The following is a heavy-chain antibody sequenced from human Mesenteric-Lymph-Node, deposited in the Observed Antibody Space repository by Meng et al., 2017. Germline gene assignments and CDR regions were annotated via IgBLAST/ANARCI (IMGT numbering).Heavy chain of an antibody. CDR3: ARGKWWELLDY. CDR1: GYSFTRYY. CDR2: VNPNSGGT. V-gene: IGHV1-2*06. Sequence: VQLVQAGVEVKRPGASVKASCKTSGYSFTRYYLHWVRQAPGQGLEWMGRVNPNSGGTNYALNFLGRVSMTADASTTTAYMELSSLRSEDTAVYYCARGKWWELLDYWGQGTLVTVSS. D-gene: IGHD1-26*01. J-gene: IGHJ4*02.